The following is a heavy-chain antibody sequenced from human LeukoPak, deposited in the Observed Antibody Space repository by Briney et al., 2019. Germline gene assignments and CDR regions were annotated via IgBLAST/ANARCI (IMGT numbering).Heavy chain of an antibody. D-gene: IGHD6-19*01. CDR2: MNPKTGAT. Sequence: ASVKVSCKTSGYSFSDNYIHWVRQAPGQGLEWMGWMNPKTGATIYAQKFQARVIMTRDTAITTAYLELNSLRSDDTGVYFCARRKGGWYHDFDHWGQGTLVTVSS. V-gene: IGHV1-2*02. CDR3: ARRKGGWYHDFDH. J-gene: IGHJ4*02. CDR1: GYSFSDNY.